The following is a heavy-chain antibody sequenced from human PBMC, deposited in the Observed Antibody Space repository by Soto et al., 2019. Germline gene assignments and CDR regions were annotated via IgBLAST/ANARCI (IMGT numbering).Heavy chain of an antibody. CDR1: GGTFSSYT. D-gene: IGHD1-26*01. CDR2: IIPILGIA. CDR3: ARDGGSYQVNYYYGMDV. J-gene: IGHJ6*02. V-gene: IGHV1-69*04. Sequence: SVKLSCKASGGTFSSYTISWVRQAPGQGLEWMGRIIPILGIANYAQKFQGRVTITADKSTSTAYMELSSLRSEDTAVYYCARDGGSYQVNYYYGMDVWGQGTTVTVSS.